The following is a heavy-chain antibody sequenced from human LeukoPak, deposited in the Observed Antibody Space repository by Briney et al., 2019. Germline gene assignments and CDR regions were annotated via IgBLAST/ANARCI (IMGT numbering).Heavy chain of an antibody. CDR2: INQGGSDK. D-gene: IGHD1-14*01. CDR3: TRDRSRAEDD. V-gene: IGHV3-7*01. CDR1: GFTFSGHW. Sequence: QPGGSLRLSCAASGFTFSGHWMSWVRQAPGKGLEWVANINQGGSDKYYVDSVEGRFTISRDNASNLLYLQMNSLRGEDTAVYYCTRDRSRAEDDWGQGTLVTVSS. J-gene: IGHJ4*02.